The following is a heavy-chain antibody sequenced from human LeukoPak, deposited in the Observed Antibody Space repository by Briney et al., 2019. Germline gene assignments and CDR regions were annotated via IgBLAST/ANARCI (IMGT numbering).Heavy chain of an antibody. CDR1: GGSISSYY. J-gene: IGHJ5*02. CDR2: IYYSGST. V-gene: IGHV4-59*01. Sequence: PSETLSLTCTVSGGSISSYYWSWIRQPPGKGLEWIGYIYYSGSTNYNPSLKSRATISVDTSKNQFSLKLSSVTAADTAVYYCARGYCSSTSCYMFDPWGQGTLVTVSS. CDR3: ARGYCSSTSCYMFDP. D-gene: IGHD2-2*02.